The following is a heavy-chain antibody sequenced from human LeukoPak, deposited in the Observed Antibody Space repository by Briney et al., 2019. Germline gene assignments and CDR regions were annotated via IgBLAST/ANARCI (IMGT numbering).Heavy chain of an antibody. V-gene: IGHV3-48*04. CDR3: ARLGYCSGGSCYENQHYYYGMDV. J-gene: IGHJ6*02. D-gene: IGHD2-15*01. CDR1: GFTFSRYS. CDR2: ITNSSSTI. Sequence: PGGSLRLSCAASGFTFSRYSMNWVRQAPGKGLEWVSYITNSSSTIFYADSVKGRFTISRDNAKNSLYLQMSSLRAEDTAVYYCARLGYCSGGSCYENQHYYYGMDVWGQGTTVTVSS.